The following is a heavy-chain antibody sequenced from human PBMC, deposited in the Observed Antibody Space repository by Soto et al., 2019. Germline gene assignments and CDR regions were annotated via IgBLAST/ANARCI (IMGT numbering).Heavy chain of an antibody. CDR1: GFTFSSYW. Sequence: GGSLRLSCAASGFTFSSYWMTWFRQAPGKGLEWVANMNQGGSDKIYVDSVKGRFTISRDNAKNSMYLQMNCLRAEDTAVYYCARRSVSGPYSGLLFYYGMDFWGQGTTVTVSS. J-gene: IGHJ6*02. CDR3: ARRSVSGPYSGLLFYYGMDF. CDR2: MNQGGSDK. V-gene: IGHV3-7*03. D-gene: IGHD6-19*01.